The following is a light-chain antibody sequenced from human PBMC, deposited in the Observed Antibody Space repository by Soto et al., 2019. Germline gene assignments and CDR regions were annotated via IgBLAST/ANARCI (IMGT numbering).Light chain of an antibody. CDR3: QQYGSSPLT. Sequence: EVVMTQSPGTLSLSPGERAILSCRASQSVRSRYLAWYQQRPGQAPRLLIYEASNRASGIPDRFSGSGSGTDFTLTISRLESEDFAVYVCQQYGSSPLTFGGGTKVEIK. V-gene: IGKV3-20*01. J-gene: IGKJ4*01. CDR2: EAS. CDR1: QSVRSRY.